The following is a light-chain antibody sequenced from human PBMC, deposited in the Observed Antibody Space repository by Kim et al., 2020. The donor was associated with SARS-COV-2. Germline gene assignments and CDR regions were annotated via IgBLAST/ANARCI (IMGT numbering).Light chain of an antibody. CDR3: HQCAHSPLT. CDR1: QSVTNNY. J-gene: IGKJ4*01. V-gene: IGKV3-20*01. Sequence: PGEGATRSCRASQSVTNNYLAWYQQKPGQAPRLLIYDASRRATGIPDRFSGSGSGTDFTLTISRLEPEDFAGYYCHQCAHSPLTFGGGTKVDIK. CDR2: DAS.